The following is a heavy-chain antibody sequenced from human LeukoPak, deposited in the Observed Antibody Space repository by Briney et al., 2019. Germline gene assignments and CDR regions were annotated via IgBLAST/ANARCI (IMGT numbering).Heavy chain of an antibody. V-gene: IGHV4-34*01. D-gene: IGHD3-10*01. CDR2: INHSGST. J-gene: IGHJ5*02. Sequence: SETLSLTCAVYGGSFGGYYWSWIRQPPGKGLEWIGEINHSGSTNYNPSLKSRVTISVDTSKNQFSLKLSSVTAADTAVYYCARHRITMVRGVIMHDWFDPWGQGTLVTVSS. CDR3: ARHRITMVRGVIMHDWFDP. CDR1: GGSFGGYY.